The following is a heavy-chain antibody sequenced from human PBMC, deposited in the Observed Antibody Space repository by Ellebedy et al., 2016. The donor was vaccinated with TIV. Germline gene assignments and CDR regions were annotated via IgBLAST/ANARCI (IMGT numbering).Heavy chain of an antibody. CDR2: VNWNGADI. D-gene: IGHD1-26*01. V-gene: IGHV3-9*01. J-gene: IGHJ6*02. CDR3: AKDQGYSAGWSLGYHYYGMDV. Sequence: SLKISCAASGFIFESYAMHWVRQAPGKGLEWVSGVNWNGADIGYAASVKGRFTISRDNAKNSLYLEMNNLRGEDTALYYCAKDQGYSAGWSLGYHYYGMDVWGQGTTVTVSS. CDR1: GFIFESYA.